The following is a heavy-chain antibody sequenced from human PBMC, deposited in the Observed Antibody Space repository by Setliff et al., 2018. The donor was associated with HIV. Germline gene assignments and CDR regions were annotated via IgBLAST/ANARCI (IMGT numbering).Heavy chain of an antibody. V-gene: IGHV1-46*01. Sequence: ASVKVSCKTSGYTFITYYISWVRQAPGQGLEWMGMINPSGSITNYAQKFQGRLTMTRDTSTSTVYMELNSLRSEDTAVYYCAREPPRSRGTVTVDYWGQGAVVTVSS. CDR2: INPSGSIT. D-gene: IGHD4-17*01. CDR3: AREPPRSRGTVTVDY. J-gene: IGHJ4*02. CDR1: GYTFITYY.